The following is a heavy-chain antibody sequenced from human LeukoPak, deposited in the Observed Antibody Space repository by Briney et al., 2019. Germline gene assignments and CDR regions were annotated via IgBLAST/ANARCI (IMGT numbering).Heavy chain of an antibody. CDR3: ARIGYVWGSTDY. J-gene: IGHJ4*02. Sequence: ASVKVSCKASGYTFTGYYMHWVRQAPGQGLEWMGRINPDSGGTNYAQKFQGRVTMTRDTSISTAYMELSRLRSDDTAVYYCARIGYVWGSTDYWGQGTLVTVSS. D-gene: IGHD3-16*01. CDR2: INPDSGGT. CDR1: GYTFTGYY. V-gene: IGHV1-2*06.